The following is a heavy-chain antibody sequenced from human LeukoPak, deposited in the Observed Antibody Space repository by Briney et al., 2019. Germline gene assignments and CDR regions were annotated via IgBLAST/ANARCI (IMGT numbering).Heavy chain of an antibody. D-gene: IGHD3-22*01. CDR3: ARACLYYYDSCGSAFDI. CDR2: IYYSGST. Sequence: GSLRLSCAASGFTFTNYWMSWIRQPPGKGLEWIGYIYYSGSTNYNPSLKSRVTISVDTSKNQFSLKLSSVTAADTAVYYCARACLYYYDSCGSAFDIWGQGTMVTVSS. V-gene: IGHV4-59*01. CDR1: GFTFTNYW. J-gene: IGHJ3*02.